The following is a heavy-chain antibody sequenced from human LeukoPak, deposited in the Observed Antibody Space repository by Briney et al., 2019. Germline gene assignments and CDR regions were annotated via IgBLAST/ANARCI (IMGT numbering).Heavy chain of an antibody. V-gene: IGHV1-69*13. D-gene: IGHD6-6*01. CDR2: IIPIFGTA. CDR1: GGTFSSYA. Sequence: ASVKVSCKASGGTFSSYAISWVRQAPGQGLEWMGGIIPIFGTANYAQKFQGRVTITADESTSTAYMELSSLRSEDTAVYYCARHGVKVAARPRGYYYYYMDVWGKGTTVTVSS. J-gene: IGHJ6*03. CDR3: ARHGVKVAARPRGYYYYYMDV.